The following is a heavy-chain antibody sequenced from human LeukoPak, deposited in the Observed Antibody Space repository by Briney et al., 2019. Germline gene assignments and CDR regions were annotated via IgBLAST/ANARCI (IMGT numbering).Heavy chain of an antibody. V-gene: IGHV1-69*04. CDR3: SRGIAVAGGPAY. CDR2: IIPILGIA. J-gene: IGHJ4*01. CDR1: GYTLTELS. D-gene: IGHD6-19*01. Sequence: SVKVSCKISGYTLTELSIHWVRQAPGQGLEWMGRIIPILGIANYAQKFQGRVTITADKSTSTAYMELSSLRSEDTAVYYSSRGIAVAGGPAYWGHGTLVTVSS.